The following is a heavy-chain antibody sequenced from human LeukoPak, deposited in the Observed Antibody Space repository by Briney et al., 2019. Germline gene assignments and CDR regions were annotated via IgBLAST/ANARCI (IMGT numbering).Heavy chain of an antibody. Sequence: ASVKVSCKASGYTFTSYYMHWVRQAPGQGLEWMGIINPSGGSTSYAQKFQGRVTMTRDTSTSTVYMELSSLRSEDTAVYYCARDSYSSSEHYYYYYGMDVWAKGPRSPSP. CDR2: INPSGGST. CDR3: ARDSYSSSEHYYYYYGMDV. J-gene: IGHJ6*02. CDR1: GYTFTSYY. V-gene: IGHV1-46*01. D-gene: IGHD6-6*01.